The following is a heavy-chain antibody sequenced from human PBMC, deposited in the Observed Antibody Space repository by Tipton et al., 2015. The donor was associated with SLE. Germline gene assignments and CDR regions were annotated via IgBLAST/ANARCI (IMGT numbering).Heavy chain of an antibody. D-gene: IGHD3-3*01. CDR2: IKQDGSEK. V-gene: IGHV3-7*01. J-gene: IGHJ4*02. CDR3: ARDIGYLEWSPGDPFDY. CDR1: GFTFSNYW. Sequence: SLRLSCAASGFTFSNYWMSWVRQAPGKGLEWVAKIKQDGSEKYHVDSVKGRFTMSRDNARNSLFLQMNSLRVDDTGVYYCARDIGYLEWSPGDPFDYWGQGNLVTVSS.